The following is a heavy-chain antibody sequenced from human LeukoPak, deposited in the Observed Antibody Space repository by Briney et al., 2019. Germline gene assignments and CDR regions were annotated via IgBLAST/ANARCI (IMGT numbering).Heavy chain of an antibody. Sequence: SETLSLTCTVSGGSISSGSYYWGWIRQPPGKGLVYIGSIHYSGSTYYNPSLKSRVTMSVDTSENQFSLKLSSVTAADTAVYYCVRGSPYHSWGQGILVTVSS. V-gene: IGHV4-39*01. CDR3: VRGSPYHS. CDR1: GGSISSGSYY. CDR2: IHYSGST. D-gene: IGHD2-15*01. J-gene: IGHJ4*02.